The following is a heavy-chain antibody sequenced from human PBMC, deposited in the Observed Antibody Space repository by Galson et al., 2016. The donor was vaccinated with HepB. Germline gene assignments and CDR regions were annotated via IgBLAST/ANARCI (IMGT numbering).Heavy chain of an antibody. CDR2: VSPNGGEE. CDR3: AATTVGSGGTRRFDH. CDR1: GFTFTNFW. D-gene: IGHD4-11*01. V-gene: IGHV3-7*02. Sequence: SLRLSCAASGFTFTNFWMNWVRQTPGKGLEWVANVSPNGGEEYYVDSVKGRFTISRDNAGTSLFLQMDSLRVDDTAVYYCAATTVGSGGTRRFDHWGHGILSPSPQ. J-gene: IGHJ4*01.